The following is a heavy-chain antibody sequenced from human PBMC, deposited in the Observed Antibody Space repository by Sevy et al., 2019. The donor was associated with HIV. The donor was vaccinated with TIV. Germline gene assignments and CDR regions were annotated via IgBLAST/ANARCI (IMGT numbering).Heavy chain of an antibody. Sequence: ASVKVSCKASGYTFTGYYMHWVRQAPGQGLEWMGWINPNSGGTNYAQKFQGRVTMTRDTSISTAYMELSRLRSDDTAVYYCARDPSITYYYGSGRAGKYGMDVWGQGTTVTVSS. D-gene: IGHD3-10*01. V-gene: IGHV1-2*02. CDR3: ARDPSITYYYGSGRAGKYGMDV. CDR2: INPNSGGT. CDR1: GYTFTGYY. J-gene: IGHJ6*02.